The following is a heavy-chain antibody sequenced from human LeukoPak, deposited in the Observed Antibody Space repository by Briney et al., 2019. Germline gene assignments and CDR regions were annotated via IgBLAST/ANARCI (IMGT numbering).Heavy chain of an antibody. D-gene: IGHD3-10*01. CDR2: IYTSGST. CDR3: AREPLLWFGERRRAFDP. Sequence: SQTLSLTCTVSGGSISSGSYYWSWIRQPAGKGLEWIGRIYTSGSTNYNPSLKRRVTISVDTSKNQFSLKLSSVTAADTAVYYCAREPLLWFGERRRAFDPWGQGTLVTVSS. V-gene: IGHV4-61*02. CDR1: GGSISSGSYY. J-gene: IGHJ5*02.